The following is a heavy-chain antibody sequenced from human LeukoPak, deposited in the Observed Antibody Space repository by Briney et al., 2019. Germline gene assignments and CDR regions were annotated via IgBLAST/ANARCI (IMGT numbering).Heavy chain of an antibody. V-gene: IGHV3-48*04. D-gene: IGHD2-15*01. J-gene: IGHJ6*03. CDR2: ISSSGSTI. Sequence: PGGSLRLSCAASGFTFSSYSMNWVRQAPGKGLEWVSYISSSGSTIYYADSVKGRFTISRDNAKNSLYLQMNSLRAEDTAVYYCARTGVAATLLVDYYYMDVWGKGTTVTISS. CDR3: ARTGVAATLLVDYYYMDV. CDR1: GFTFSSYS.